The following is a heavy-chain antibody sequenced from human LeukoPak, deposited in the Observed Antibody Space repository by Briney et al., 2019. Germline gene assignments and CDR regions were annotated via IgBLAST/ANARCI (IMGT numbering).Heavy chain of an antibody. CDR3: AKDRPFDYFETSGYFYWYFDL. Sequence: GGSLRLSCAASGFTFDDYAMHWVRQAPGKGLEWVSGISGSGGSTYYADSVKGRFTISRDNSKNTLYLQMNSLRAEDTAVYYCAKDRPFDYFETSGYFYWYFDLWGRGTLVTVSS. V-gene: IGHV3-23*01. J-gene: IGHJ2*01. CDR2: ISGSGGST. CDR1: GFTFDDYA. D-gene: IGHD3-22*01.